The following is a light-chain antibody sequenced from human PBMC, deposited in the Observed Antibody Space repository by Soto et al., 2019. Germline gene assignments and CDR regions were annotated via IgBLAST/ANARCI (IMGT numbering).Light chain of an antibody. CDR3: QQFNSYPPT. CDR1: QGIGSF. CDR2: SAS. Sequence: DIQLTQSPSFLSASVGDRVTITCRASQGIGSFLAWYQQKPGKAPRLLIYSASTLQSGVSFRFSGSGSGTEFTLTISRLQSEDFATYYCQQFNSYPPTFGGGTKVEIK. J-gene: IGKJ4*02. V-gene: IGKV1-9*01.